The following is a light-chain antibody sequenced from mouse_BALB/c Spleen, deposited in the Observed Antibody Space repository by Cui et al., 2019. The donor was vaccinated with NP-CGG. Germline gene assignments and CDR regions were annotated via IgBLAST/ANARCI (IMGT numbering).Light chain of an antibody. V-gene: IGLV1*01. CDR1: TGAVTTSNY. CDR3: ALWYSNHWL. J-gene: IGLJ1*01. CDR2: GTN. Sequence: QAVVTQESALTTSPGETVTLTCRSSTGAVTTSNYANWVQEKPDHLFTGLIGGTNNRAPVVPARFSGSLIGDKAALTITGAQTEDEAIYFCALWYSNHWLFGGGTKLTVL.